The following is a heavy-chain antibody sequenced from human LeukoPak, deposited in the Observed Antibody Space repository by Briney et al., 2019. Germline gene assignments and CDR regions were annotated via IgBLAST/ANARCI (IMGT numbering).Heavy chain of an antibody. CDR3: AIGSIAARYLGY. J-gene: IGHJ4*02. V-gene: IGHV4-59*01. D-gene: IGHD6-6*01. Sequence: PSETLSLTCTVSGGSISSYYWSWIRQPPGKGLEWIGYIYYSGSTNYNPSLKSQVTISVDTSKNQFSLKLSSVTAADTAVYYCAIGSIAARYLGYWGQGTLVTVSS. CDR1: GGSISSYY. CDR2: IYYSGST.